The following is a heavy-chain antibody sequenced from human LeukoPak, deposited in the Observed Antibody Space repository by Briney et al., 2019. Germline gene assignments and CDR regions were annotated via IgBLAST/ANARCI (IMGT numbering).Heavy chain of an antibody. CDR2: IYYTGGT. CDR3: PRWSLAGATLEY. CDR1: GGSISSYY. V-gene: IGHV4-59*01. Sequence: PSETLSLTCTVSGGSISSYYWSWIRQPPGEGLEWIGYIYYTGGTNYYPSLKSRVTISVDTSKNQFSLKLTSVTAADTAVYYCPRWSLAGATLEYWGQGILVTVSS. D-gene: IGHD1-26*01. J-gene: IGHJ4*02.